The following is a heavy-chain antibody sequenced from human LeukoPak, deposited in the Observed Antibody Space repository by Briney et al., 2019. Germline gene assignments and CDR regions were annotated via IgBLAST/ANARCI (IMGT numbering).Heavy chain of an antibody. D-gene: IGHD1-26*01. CDR3: ARDRLGAARGH. J-gene: IGHJ1*01. CDR2: IRASGGST. CDR1: GFTFSNYA. Sequence: GGSLRLSCEASGFTFSNYAMSWVCQAPGKGLEWVSSIRASGGSTYYADSVKGRFTISRDNSKNTLFLQMNSLRAEDTAVYYCARDRLGAARGHWGQGTLVTVSS. V-gene: IGHV3-23*01.